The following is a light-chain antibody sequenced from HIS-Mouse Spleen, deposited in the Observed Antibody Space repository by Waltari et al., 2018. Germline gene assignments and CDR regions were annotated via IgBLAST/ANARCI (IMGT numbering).Light chain of an antibody. Sequence: EIVMTQSPATLSVSPGERATLSCRASQSVSSNLAWYQQKPGQAPRLLIYGASTRATGSPARFSGRWSGTEFTLTISSLQSEDFAVYYCQQYNNWPLTFGGGTKVEIK. V-gene: IGKV3-15*01. J-gene: IGKJ4*01. CDR2: GAS. CDR1: QSVSSN. CDR3: QQYNNWPLT.